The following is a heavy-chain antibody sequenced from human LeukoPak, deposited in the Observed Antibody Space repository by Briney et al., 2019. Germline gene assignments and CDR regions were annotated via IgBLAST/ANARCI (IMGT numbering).Heavy chain of an antibody. CDR2: ISGSGGST. Sequence: PGGSLRLSCAASGFTFSSYAMSWVRQGPGKGLEWVSVISGSGGSTYYADSVKGRFTISRDNAKNSLYLQMTSLRAEDTAVYYCAKAFGSNILTGYLHFDYWGQGTLVTVSS. CDR1: GFTFSSYA. D-gene: IGHD3-9*01. V-gene: IGHV3-23*01. CDR3: AKAFGSNILTGYLHFDY. J-gene: IGHJ4*02.